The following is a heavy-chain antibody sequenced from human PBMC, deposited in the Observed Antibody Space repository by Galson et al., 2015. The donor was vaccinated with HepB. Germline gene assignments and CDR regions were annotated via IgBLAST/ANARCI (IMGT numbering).Heavy chain of an antibody. V-gene: IGHV4-59*01. CDR1: GGSINKYY. Sequence: ETLSLTCTISGGSINKYYWAWIRQSPGRALEWIGCIFYTGVTNYNPSLKSRVTISVETSRNQFSLNLTSVTAADTGIYYCAREYNGNNYVFDLWGQGTRVSVSS. CDR3: AREYNGNNYVFDL. D-gene: IGHD1/OR15-1a*01. J-gene: IGHJ3*01. CDR2: IFYTGVT.